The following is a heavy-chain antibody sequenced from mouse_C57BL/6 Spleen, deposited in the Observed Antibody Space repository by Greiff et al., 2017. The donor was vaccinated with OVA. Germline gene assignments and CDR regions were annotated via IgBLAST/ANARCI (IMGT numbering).Heavy chain of an antibody. CDR2: ISSGGSYT. J-gene: IGHJ2*01. D-gene: IGHD2-3*01. V-gene: IGHV5-6*01. CDR3: AREGWVY. CDR1: GFTFSSYG. Sequence: EVKLMESGGDLVKPGGSLKLSCAASGFTFSSYGMSWVRQTPDKRLEWVATISSGGSYTYYPDSVKGRFTISRDNAKNTLYLQMSSLKSEDTAMYYCAREGWVYWGQGTTLTVSS.